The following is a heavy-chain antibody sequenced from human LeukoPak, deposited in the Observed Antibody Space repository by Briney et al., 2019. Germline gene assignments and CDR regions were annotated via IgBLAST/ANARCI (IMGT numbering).Heavy chain of an antibody. Sequence: GRSLRLSCAASGFTFSSYDMHWVRQAPGKGLEWVAVISYDGNDKHYADSVKGRFTISRDNSKNTLYLQMNSLRVEDTAVYYCAKDQYDYVRGEFDYWGQGTLVTVSS. CDR2: ISYDGNDK. CDR1: GFTFSSYD. CDR3: AKDQYDYVRGEFDY. V-gene: IGHV3-30*18. D-gene: IGHD3-16*01. J-gene: IGHJ4*02.